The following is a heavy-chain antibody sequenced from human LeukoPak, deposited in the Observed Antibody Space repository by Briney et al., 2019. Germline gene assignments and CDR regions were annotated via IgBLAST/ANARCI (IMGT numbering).Heavy chain of an antibody. CDR1: GYSFTSYW. CDR3: ARPKSDLQWLGGFDY. J-gene: IGHJ4*02. D-gene: IGHD6-19*01. V-gene: IGHV5-51*01. CDR2: IYPGDSDT. Sequence: GESLKIPCKGSGYSFTSYWISWVRQLPGKGLEWMGIIYPGDSDTRYSPSFQGQVTISADKSISTAYLQWSSLKASDTATYYCARPKSDLQWLGGFDYWGQGTLVTVSS.